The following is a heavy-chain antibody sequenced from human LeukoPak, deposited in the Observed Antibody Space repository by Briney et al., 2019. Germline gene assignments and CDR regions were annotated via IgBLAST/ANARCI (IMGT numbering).Heavy chain of an antibody. V-gene: IGHV3-23*01. CDR1: GFTFSNAW. D-gene: IGHD6-13*01. Sequence: GGSLRLSCAASGFTFSNAWMNWVRQAPGKGLEWVSAISGRGGSTYYADSVKGRFTISRDNSKNTLYLQMNSLRAEDTAVYYCAKDRGSWPLDYFDYWGQGTLVTVSS. CDR2: ISGRGGST. J-gene: IGHJ4*02. CDR3: AKDRGSWPLDYFDY.